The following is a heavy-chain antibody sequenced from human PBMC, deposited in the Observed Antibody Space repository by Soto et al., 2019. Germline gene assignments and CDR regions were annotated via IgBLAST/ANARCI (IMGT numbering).Heavy chain of an antibody. Sequence: GGTLSLSCAASGFTFSSYAMHWVRQGPGPGLELEAVVSYDGSNKYYANSGKGRLTTSSENTKNKLYLQMNSLRAEDTAVYYYARVRDAYFDVWGQGTPVTVSS. J-gene: IGHJ4*02. D-gene: IGHD2-21*01. CDR3: ARVRDAYFDV. CDR2: VSYDGSNK. V-gene: IGHV3-30-3*01. CDR1: GFTFSSYA.